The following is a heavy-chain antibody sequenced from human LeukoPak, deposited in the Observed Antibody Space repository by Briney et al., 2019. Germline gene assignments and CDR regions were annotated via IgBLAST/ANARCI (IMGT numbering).Heavy chain of an antibody. D-gene: IGHD5-12*01. CDR1: GFTFSSYA. CDR2: ISGSGGST. Sequence: GGSLRLSCAASGFTFSSYAMSWVRQAPGKGLERVSAISGSGGSTYYADSVKGRFTISRDNSKNTLYLQMNSLRAEDTAVYYCAKAHGYSGYGSFDYWGQGTPVTVSS. V-gene: IGHV3-23*01. CDR3: AKAHGYSGYGSFDY. J-gene: IGHJ4*02.